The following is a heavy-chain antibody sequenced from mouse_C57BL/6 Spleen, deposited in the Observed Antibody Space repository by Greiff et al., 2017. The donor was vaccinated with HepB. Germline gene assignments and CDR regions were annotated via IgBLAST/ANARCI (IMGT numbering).Heavy chain of an antibody. V-gene: IGHV5-17*01. CDR1: GFTFSDYG. CDR2: ISSGSSTI. Sequence: EVQLVESGGGLVKPGGSLKLSCAASGFTFSDYGMHWVRQAPEKGLEWVAYISSGSSTIYYADTVKGRFTIARNNATHTLFLQMISLRSEDTAMCYCARKRVTYWGQGTLVTVSA. D-gene: IGHD2-2*01. J-gene: IGHJ3*01. CDR3: ARKRVTY.